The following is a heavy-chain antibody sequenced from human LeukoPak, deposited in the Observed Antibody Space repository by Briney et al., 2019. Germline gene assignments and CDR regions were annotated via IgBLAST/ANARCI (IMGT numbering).Heavy chain of an antibody. CDR1: GFTLSSYA. V-gene: IGHV3-23*01. CDR2: ISDTGNT. CDR3: AKAPVTTCRGAFCYPFDY. D-gene: IGHD2-15*01. J-gene: IGHJ4*02. Sequence: PGGTLRLPCAASGFTLSSYAMSWVRQAPGTGLEWVSAISDTGNTYHADSVKRRFTISRDSSKNTLFLQMNRLRPEDAAVYYCAKAPVTTCRGAFCYPFDYWGLGTLVTVSS.